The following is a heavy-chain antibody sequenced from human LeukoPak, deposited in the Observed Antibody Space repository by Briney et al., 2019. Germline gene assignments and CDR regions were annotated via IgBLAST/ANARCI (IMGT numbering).Heavy chain of an antibody. CDR3: ARQHSYGLYSFYY. CDR2: IYTSGST. D-gene: IGHD5-18*01. V-gene: IGHV4-4*07. Sequence: SETLSLTCTVSGGSISSYYWSWIRQPAGKGLEWIGLIYTSGSTNYNPSLKSRVTISVDTSKNQFSLKLSSVTAADPAVYYCARQHSYGLYSFYYWGQGTLVTVSS. J-gene: IGHJ4*02. CDR1: GGSISSYY.